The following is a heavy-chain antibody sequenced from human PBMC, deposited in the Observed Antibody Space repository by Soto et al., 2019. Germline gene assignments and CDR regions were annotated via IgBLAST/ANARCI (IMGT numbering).Heavy chain of an antibody. V-gene: IGHV3-30-3*01. D-gene: IGHD5-18*01. J-gene: IGHJ4*02. Sequence: AGGSLRLSCAASGFTFSSYAMHWVRQAPGKGLEWVAVISYDGSNKYYADSVKGRFTISRDNSKNTLYLQMNSLRAEDTAVYYCARVAGWIQLWLPVDYWGQGTLVTVSS. CDR1: GFTFSSYA. CDR3: ARVAGWIQLWLPVDY. CDR2: ISYDGSNK.